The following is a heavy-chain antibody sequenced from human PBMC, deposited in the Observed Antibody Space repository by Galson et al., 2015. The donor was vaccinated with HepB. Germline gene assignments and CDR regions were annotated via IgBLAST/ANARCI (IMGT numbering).Heavy chain of an antibody. CDR1: GYTFTGYY. CDR2: INPNSGGT. Sequence: SVKVSCKASGYTFTGYYMHWVRQAPGQGLEWMGWINPNSGGTNYAQKFQGWVTMTRDTSISTAYMELSRLRSDDTAVYYCARDIGVGATSGGGYWGQGTLVTVSS. V-gene: IGHV1-2*04. J-gene: IGHJ4*02. D-gene: IGHD1-26*01. CDR3: ARDIGVGATSGGGY.